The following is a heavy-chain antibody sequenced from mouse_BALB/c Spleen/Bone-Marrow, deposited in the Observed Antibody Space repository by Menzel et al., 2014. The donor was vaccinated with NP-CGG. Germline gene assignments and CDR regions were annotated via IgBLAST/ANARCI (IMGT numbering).Heavy chain of an antibody. CDR2: IDPANGNT. J-gene: IGHJ1*01. CDR3: ASHYYGRYFDV. Sequence: VQLQQSGAELVKPGASVKLSCTASGFNIKDTYMHWVKQRPEQGLEWIGRIDPANGNTKYDPKFQGKATITADTSSNTAYLQLSSLTSEDTAVYYCASHYYGRYFDVWGAGTTVTVSS. CDR1: GFNIKDTY. V-gene: IGHV14-3*02. D-gene: IGHD1-1*01.